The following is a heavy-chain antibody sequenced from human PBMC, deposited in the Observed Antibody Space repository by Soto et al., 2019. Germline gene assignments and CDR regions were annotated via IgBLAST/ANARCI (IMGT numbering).Heavy chain of an antibody. Sequence: PGESLKISCKVSGYSFTSYWISWVRQMPGKGLEWMGRIDPSDSYTNYSPSFQGHVTISADKSISTAYLQWSSLKASDTAMYYCARIIAAAAFPYYYYGMDVWGQGTTVTVSS. V-gene: IGHV5-10-1*01. CDR2: IDPSDSYT. CDR1: GYSFTSYW. J-gene: IGHJ6*02. D-gene: IGHD6-13*01. CDR3: ARIIAAAAFPYYYYGMDV.